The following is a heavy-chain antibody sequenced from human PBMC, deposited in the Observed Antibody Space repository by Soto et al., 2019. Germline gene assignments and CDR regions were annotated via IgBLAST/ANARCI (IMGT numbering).Heavy chain of an antibody. J-gene: IGHJ4*02. D-gene: IGHD4-17*01. CDR2: SYYTGST. Sequence: QVQLQESGPGLVKPSETLSLTCTVSGGSISSYYWSWIRQPPGKGLEWIGYSYYTGSTNYNPSLKSRVTISVDTSNNQFSLKLGSVTAADTAVYYCARHETLHGDYDHWGQGTLVTVSS. CDR1: GGSISSYY. V-gene: IGHV4-59*08. CDR3: ARHETLHGDYDH.